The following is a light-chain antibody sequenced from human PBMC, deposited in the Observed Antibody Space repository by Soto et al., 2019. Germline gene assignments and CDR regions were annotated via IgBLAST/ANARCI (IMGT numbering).Light chain of an antibody. CDR2: EVG. V-gene: IGLV2-14*01. J-gene: IGLJ1*01. Sequence: QSALTQPASVSGPPGQSITISCTGTSSDVGGYNYVSWYQHHPGKAPKLMIYEVGNRPSGVSNRFSGSKSGNTASLTISGLQAEDEADYYCSSYTSSTTLEVFGTGTKVTVL. CDR1: SSDVGGYNY. CDR3: SSYTSSTTLEV.